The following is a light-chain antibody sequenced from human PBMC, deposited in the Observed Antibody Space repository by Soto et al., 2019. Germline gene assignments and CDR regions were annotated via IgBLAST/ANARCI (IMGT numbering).Light chain of an antibody. V-gene: IGKV4-1*01. CDR2: WAS. CDR1: QNLLYSSNNKNY. J-gene: IGKJ4*01. Sequence: DIVMTQSPDSLAVSLGERATINCKSSQNLLYSSNNKNYLAWYQQKPGQPPKLLIYWASTRESGVPDRFSGGGSGTDFTLTISSLQAEDVAVYYCQQYDRTPLTFGGGTKVEIK. CDR3: QQYDRTPLT.